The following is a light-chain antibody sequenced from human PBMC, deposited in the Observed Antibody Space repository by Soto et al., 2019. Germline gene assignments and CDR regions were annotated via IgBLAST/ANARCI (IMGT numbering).Light chain of an antibody. CDR2: DAS. CDR3: QHSRT. Sequence: DIQMTQSPSSLSASAGDRVTITCQASQDISNYLNWYQQKPGKAPKLLIYDASNLETGVPSRFSGSGSGTDFTFTISSLQPEDIATYYCQHSRTFGQGTKVDIK. J-gene: IGKJ1*01. CDR1: QDISNY. V-gene: IGKV1-33*01.